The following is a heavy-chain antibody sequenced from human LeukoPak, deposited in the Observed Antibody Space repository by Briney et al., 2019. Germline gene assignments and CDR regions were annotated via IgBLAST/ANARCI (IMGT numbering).Heavy chain of an antibody. D-gene: IGHD5-18*01. V-gene: IGHV4-59*01. CDR1: GGSISSYY. Sequence: SETLSLTCTVSGGSISSYYWSWIRQPPGKGLEWIGYIYYSGSTNYKPSLKSRVTISVDTSKNQFSLKLSSVTAADTAVYYCARLVDTAMVADYWGQGTLVTVSS. CDR3: ARLVDTAMVADY. CDR2: IYYSGST. J-gene: IGHJ4*02.